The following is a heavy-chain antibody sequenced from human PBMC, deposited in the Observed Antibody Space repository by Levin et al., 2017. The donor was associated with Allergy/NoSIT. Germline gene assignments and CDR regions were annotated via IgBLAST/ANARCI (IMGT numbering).Heavy chain of an antibody. D-gene: IGHD6-19*01. Sequence: GASVKVSCAASGFTFSSYGMHWVRQAPGKGLEWVAVISYDGSNKYYADSVKGRFTISRDNSKNTLYLQMNSLRAEDTAVYYCAKGPYSSGWYYFDYWGQGTLVTVSS. CDR2: ISYDGSNK. V-gene: IGHV3-30*18. CDR3: AKGPYSSGWYYFDY. J-gene: IGHJ4*02. CDR1: GFTFSSYG.